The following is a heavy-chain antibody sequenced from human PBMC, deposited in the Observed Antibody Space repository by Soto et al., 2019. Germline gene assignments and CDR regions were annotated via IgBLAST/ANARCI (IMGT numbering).Heavy chain of an antibody. V-gene: IGHV1-46*01. CDR1: GYTFTSYY. J-gene: IGHJ6*02. D-gene: IGHD3-3*01. Sequence: ASVKVSFKASGYTFTSYYMHWVRQAPGQGLEWMGIINPSGGSTSYAQKFQGRVTMTRDTSTSTVYMEPSSLRSEDTAVYYCARDQLGYYDFWSGYYGLLYYYYGMDVWGQGTTVTVSS. CDR3: ARDQLGYYDFWSGYYGLLYYYYGMDV. CDR2: INPSGGST.